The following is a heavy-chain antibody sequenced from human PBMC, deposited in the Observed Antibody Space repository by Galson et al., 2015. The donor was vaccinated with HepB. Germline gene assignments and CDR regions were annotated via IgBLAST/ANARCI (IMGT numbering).Heavy chain of an antibody. D-gene: IGHD3-3*01. CDR1: GFTFSGYA. J-gene: IGHJ6*03. CDR2: ISYDGGNK. V-gene: IGHV3-30-3*01. Sequence: SLRLSCAASGFTFSGYAMHWVRQAPGKGLECVAVISYDGGNKYYADSVKGRFTISRDNSKNTVYLQMNSLRVEDTAVYYCARDPGGLGDFWSGYYPNMDVWGKGTTVTVSS. CDR3: ARDPGGLGDFWSGYYPNMDV.